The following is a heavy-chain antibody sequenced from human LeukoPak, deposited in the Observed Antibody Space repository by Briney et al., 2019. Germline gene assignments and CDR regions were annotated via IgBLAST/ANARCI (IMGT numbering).Heavy chain of an antibody. J-gene: IGHJ4*02. CDR1: GFTFSRYA. D-gene: IGHD2/OR15-2a*01. CDR3: AKAFSFSRRSYYFDY. Sequence: PGGSLRLSCAASGFTFSRYAMSWVRQAPGKGLEWVSAISGSGGSTNYADSVKGRFTISRDNSKNTLYLQMNSLRAEDTAVYYCAKAFSFSRRSYYFDYWGQGTLVTVSS. CDR2: ISGSGGST. V-gene: IGHV3-23*01.